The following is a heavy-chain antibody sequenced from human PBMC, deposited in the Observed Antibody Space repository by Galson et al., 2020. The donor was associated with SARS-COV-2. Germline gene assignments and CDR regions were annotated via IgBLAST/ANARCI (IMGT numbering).Heavy chain of an antibody. CDR3: SKDYGCHLNY. CDR2: ISGSGGST. CDR1: ALKQSSYA. Sequence: SGVAAALKQSSYAMSWVRQAPGKGLEWVSAISGSGGSTYYADSVKGRFTISRDNSKSTLYLQMNSLRAEDTAVYYCSKDYGCHLNYWGQGTLVTVSS. D-gene: IGHD3-16*01. V-gene: IGHV3-23*01. J-gene: IGHJ4*02.